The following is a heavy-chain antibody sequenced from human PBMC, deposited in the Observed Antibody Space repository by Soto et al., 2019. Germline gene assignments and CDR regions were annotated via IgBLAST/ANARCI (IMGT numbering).Heavy chain of an antibody. CDR3: TVAGVLGLPYFEN. J-gene: IGHJ4*02. D-gene: IGHD6-19*01. CDR1: GYTLTTYA. V-gene: IGHV1-3*01. Sequence: ASVKVSCKASGYTLTTYAMHWLRQAPGQRLEWMGWLNAGHGNTKYSQKFQGRITITRDTSASTAYMELSSLRSEDTAVYYCTVAGVLGLPYFENWGQGTQVTVSS. CDR2: LNAGHGNT.